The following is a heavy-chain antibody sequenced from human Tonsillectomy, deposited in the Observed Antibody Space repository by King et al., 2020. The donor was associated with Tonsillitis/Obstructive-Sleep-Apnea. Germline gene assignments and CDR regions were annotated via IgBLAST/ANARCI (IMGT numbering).Heavy chain of an antibody. Sequence: VQLVESGGGVVQPGRSLRLSCAASGFTFSSYAMHWVRQAPGKGLEWVAVISYDGSNKYYADSVKGRFTISRDNSKNTLYLQMNSLRAEDTAVYYCARDPNWGTGTFDYWGQGTLVTVSS. J-gene: IGHJ4*02. CDR1: GFTFSSYA. D-gene: IGHD1-7*01. CDR2: ISYDGSNK. CDR3: ARDPNWGTGTFDY. V-gene: IGHV3-30*04.